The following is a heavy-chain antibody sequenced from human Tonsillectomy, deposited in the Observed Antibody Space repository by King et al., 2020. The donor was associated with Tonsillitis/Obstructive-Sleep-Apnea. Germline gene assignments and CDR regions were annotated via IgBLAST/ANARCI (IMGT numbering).Heavy chain of an antibody. Sequence: VQLVESGAEVKKPGASVKVSCKASRYTFNGYYIHWVRQAPRQGLEWMGWINPNGGGTNYAQKFQGRVTMTRDTSISTGYMELSRLRSDDTAVYYCATVGTISAAGRISNWYFDLWGRGTLVTVSS. CDR2: INPNGGGT. CDR1: RYTFNGYY. J-gene: IGHJ2*01. V-gene: IGHV1-2*02. CDR3: ATVGTISAAGRISNWYFDL. D-gene: IGHD6-13*01.